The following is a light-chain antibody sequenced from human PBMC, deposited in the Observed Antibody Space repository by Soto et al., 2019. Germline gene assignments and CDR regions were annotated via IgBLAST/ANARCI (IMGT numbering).Light chain of an antibody. Sequence: EIVMTQSPDTLSVSPGERATLSCRASQSVSSDLAWYQQKPGQAPRLLIYGASSRATGIPDRFSGSGSGTDFTLTISRLEPEDFAVYYCQQYGYSPWTFGQGTKVDIK. V-gene: IGKV3-20*01. J-gene: IGKJ1*01. CDR3: QQYGYSPWT. CDR2: GAS. CDR1: QSVSSD.